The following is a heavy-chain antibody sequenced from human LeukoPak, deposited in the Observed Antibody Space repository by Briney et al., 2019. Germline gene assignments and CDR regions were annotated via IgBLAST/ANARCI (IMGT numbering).Heavy chain of an antibody. Sequence: GGSLRLSCETSGFSFSNYWMSWVRQAPGKGLEWVANIRQDGSEKYYADSVKGRFTISRDIAKQSVFLQMNSLRAEDTALYYCARLSAMVRGPEDIFYFEYWGLGTLVTVSS. CDR2: IRQDGSEK. D-gene: IGHD3-10*01. V-gene: IGHV3-7*01. CDR3: ARLSAMVRGPEDIFYFEY. CDR1: GFSFSNYW. J-gene: IGHJ4*02.